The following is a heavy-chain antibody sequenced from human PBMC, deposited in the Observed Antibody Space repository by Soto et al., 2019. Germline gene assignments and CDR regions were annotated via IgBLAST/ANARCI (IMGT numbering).Heavy chain of an antibody. Sequence: QITLKESGPTLVKPPQPLTLTCTFSGFSLTTRGVGVGWIRQPPGKALEWLALIYWDDDEGYSPSLKSSLTITKATSTDHLVLTITNADPVDTATYYCARSPRGYSYHFDYWGQGTLVTVSS. CDR2: IYWDDDE. CDR1: GFSLTTRGVG. V-gene: IGHV2-5*02. J-gene: IGHJ4*02. CDR3: ARSPRGYSYHFDY. D-gene: IGHD5-18*01.